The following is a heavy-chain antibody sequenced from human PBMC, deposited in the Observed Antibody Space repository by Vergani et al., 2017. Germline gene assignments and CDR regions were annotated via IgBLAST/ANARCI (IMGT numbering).Heavy chain of an antibody. D-gene: IGHD5-24*01. Sequence: QVTLKESGPVLVKPTEIPTLTCTVSGFPLSNARLGVSWIRQPPGKALEWLAHIFSNDEKSYSTPLKSRLTIAKDTSKSQVVLTMTNMDPVDTATYYCARTARWQGDAFDIWGQGTMVTVSS. CDR1: GFPLSNARLG. V-gene: IGHV2-26*01. CDR3: ARTARWQGDAFDI. CDR2: IFSNDEK. J-gene: IGHJ3*02.